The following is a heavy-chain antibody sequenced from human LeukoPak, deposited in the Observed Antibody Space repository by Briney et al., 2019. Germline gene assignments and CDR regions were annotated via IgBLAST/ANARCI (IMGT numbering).Heavy chain of an antibody. J-gene: IGHJ2*01. D-gene: IGHD5-12*01. CDR2: TYYRSKWYN. V-gene: IGHV6-1*01. CDR1: GDSVSSNNAA. Sequence: SQTLSLTCAISGDSVSSNNAAWNWIRQSPSRGLEWLGRTYYRSKWYNDYALSVKSRITINPDTSKNQFSLQFNSVTPQDTAGYYCARVSGGYHSPPPPGWYFDLWGRGTLVTVSS. CDR3: ARVSGGYHSPPPPGWYFDL.